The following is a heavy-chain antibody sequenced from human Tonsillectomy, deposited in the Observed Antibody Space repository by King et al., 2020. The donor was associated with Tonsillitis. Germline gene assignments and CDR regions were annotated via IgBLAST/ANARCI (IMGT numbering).Heavy chain of an antibody. CDR1: GFTFTNYA. V-gene: IGHV3-23*04. J-gene: IGHJ4*02. Sequence: VQLVESGGGLVQVGGSLRLSCAASGFTFTNYAMNWVRQAPGKGLEWVSAISGSGDRTYYADSVKGRFTISRDNSKNTLYLQMNSLRAEDTALYYCAKGGGCFDDWGQGTLLTVSS. CDR3: AKGGGCFDD. CDR2: ISGSGDRT. D-gene: IGHD3-10*01.